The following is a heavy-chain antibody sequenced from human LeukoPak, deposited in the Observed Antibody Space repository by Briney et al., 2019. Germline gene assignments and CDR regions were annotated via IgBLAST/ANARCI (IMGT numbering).Heavy chain of an antibody. Sequence: SETLSLTCTVSGGSISSSSYYWGWIRQPPGKGLEWIGSIYYSGSTYYNPSLKSRVTISVDTSKNQFSLKLSSVTAADTAVYYCARRRGPIGYCSSTSCPGAFDIWGQGTMVTVSS. V-gene: IGHV4-39*01. CDR3: ARRRGPIGYCSSTSCPGAFDI. D-gene: IGHD2-2*01. J-gene: IGHJ3*02. CDR2: IYYSGST. CDR1: GGSISSSSYY.